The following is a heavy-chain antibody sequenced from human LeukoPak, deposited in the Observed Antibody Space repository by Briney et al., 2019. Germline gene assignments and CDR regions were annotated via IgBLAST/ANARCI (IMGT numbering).Heavy chain of an antibody. V-gene: IGHV4-34*01. Sequence: PETLSLTCAVYGGSFSGYYWSWIRQPPGKGLEWIGEINHSGSTNYNPSLKSRVTISVDTSKNQFSLKLSSVTAADTAVYYCARGDSSGYPYWGQGTLVTVSS. CDR1: GGSFSGYY. CDR3: ARGDSSGYPY. CDR2: INHSGST. D-gene: IGHD3-22*01. J-gene: IGHJ4*02.